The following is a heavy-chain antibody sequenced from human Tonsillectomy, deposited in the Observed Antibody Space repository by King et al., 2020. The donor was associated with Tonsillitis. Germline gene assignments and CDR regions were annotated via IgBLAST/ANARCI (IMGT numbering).Heavy chain of an antibody. Sequence: VQLVESGGGLVQPGGSLRLSCAASGFTFSSYAMSWVRQAPGKGLEWVSAISGSGGSTYYADSVKGRFTISRDNSKNTLYLQMNSLRAEDTAVYYCAKNPSIIVVVAVNPDAFDIWGQGTMVTVSS. V-gene: IGHV3-23*04. CDR2: ISGSGGST. CDR1: GFTFSSYA. D-gene: IGHD2-15*01. J-gene: IGHJ3*02. CDR3: AKNPSIIVVVAVNPDAFDI.